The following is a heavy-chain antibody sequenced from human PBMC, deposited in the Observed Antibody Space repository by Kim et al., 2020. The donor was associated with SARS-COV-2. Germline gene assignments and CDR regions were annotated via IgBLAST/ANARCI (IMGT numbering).Heavy chain of an antibody. CDR2: VDRI. Sequence: VDRIHYADSVKGRYIVSRDNSKNTLYLQMSSLRADDMAVYYCVKDHPTLHYWGQGTLVTVSS. J-gene: IGHJ4*02. V-gene: IGHV3-64D*09. CDR3: VKDHPTLHY.